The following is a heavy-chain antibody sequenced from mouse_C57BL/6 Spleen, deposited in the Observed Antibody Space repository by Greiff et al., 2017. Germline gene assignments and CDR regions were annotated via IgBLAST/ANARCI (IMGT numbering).Heavy chain of an antibody. J-gene: IGHJ4*01. CDR3: APSYYYAMDY. V-gene: IGHV1-80*01. CDR2: IYPGDGDT. CDR1: GYAFSSYW. D-gene: IGHD1-2*01. Sequence: VQLQESGAELVKPGASVKISCKASGYAFSSYWMNWVKQRPGKGLEWIGQIYPGDGDTNYNGKFKGKATLTADKSSSTAYMQLSILTSEDSAVYFCAPSYYYAMDYWGQGTSVTVSS.